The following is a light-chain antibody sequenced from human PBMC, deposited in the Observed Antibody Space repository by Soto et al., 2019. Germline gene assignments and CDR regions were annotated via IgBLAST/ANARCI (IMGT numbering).Light chain of an antibody. CDR3: SSSSSNSASVL. CDR1: SADIGSHNR. Sequence: QSALTQPPSMSGSPEQSITISCKGSSADIGSHNRVSWYHQPPDTAPKLIIYDANDRPSGVPDRFSGSKSADTASLSISGLQPEDEGVYYCSSSSSNSASVLFGGGTKSPS. J-gene: IGLJ2*01. V-gene: IGLV2-18*02. CDR2: DAN.